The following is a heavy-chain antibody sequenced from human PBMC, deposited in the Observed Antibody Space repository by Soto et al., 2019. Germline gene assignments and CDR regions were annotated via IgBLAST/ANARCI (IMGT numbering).Heavy chain of an antibody. CDR1: GGAFRGYY. D-gene: IGHD2-15*01. CDR3: ARERGRYCSGESCYPFGP. CDR2: INDSGST. Sequence: SETLSLTCAVYGGAFRGYYWSWIRQPPGKGLEWLGEINDSGSTNYNPSLKSRITISLDTSKKEISLRLSSVSAADTAVYYCARERGRYCSGESCYPFGPWGQGALVT. J-gene: IGHJ5*02. V-gene: IGHV4-34*01.